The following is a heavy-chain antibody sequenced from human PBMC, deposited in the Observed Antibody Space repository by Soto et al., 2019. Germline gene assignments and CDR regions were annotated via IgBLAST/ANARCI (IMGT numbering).Heavy chain of an antibody. Sequence: QEQLVQSGAELRKPGASVKVSCLTSGYTFTSYYVHWVRQAPGQGLEGMGIINPSGGYTTYAQKFVGRLTLTQDTSTSTVYMELSSLTSEDTAVYFCARAQSTGDWSASVAAYSYGLDAWGQGTTVTV. J-gene: IGHJ6*02. CDR1: GYTFTSYY. V-gene: IGHV1-46*01. D-gene: IGHD3-3*01. CDR2: INPSGGYT. CDR3: ARAQSTGDWSASVAAYSYGLDA.